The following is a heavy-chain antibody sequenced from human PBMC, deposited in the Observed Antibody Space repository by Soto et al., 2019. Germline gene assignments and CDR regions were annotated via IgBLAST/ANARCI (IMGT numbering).Heavy chain of an antibody. CDR3: ARGIGSYYYYGMDV. CDR2: ISYDGSKK. V-gene: IGHV3-30-3*01. J-gene: IGHJ6*02. CDR1: GFTFSSYA. Sequence: QTGGSLRLSCAASGFTFSSYAMHWVRQAPGKGLEWVAVISYDGSKKYYADSVKVRFTISRDNSKNPLYLQMNSLRAEGTAVYYCARGIGSYYYYGMDVWGQGTTVTVSS. D-gene: IGHD2-15*01.